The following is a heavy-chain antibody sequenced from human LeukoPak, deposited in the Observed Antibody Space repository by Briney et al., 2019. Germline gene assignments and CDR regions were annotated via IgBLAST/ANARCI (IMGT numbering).Heavy chain of an antibody. CDR1: GFSFSGHW. CDR3: ARGPNSNWSGLDF. V-gene: IGHV3-74*01. J-gene: IGHJ4*02. Sequence: GGSLRLSCIASGFSFSGHWMHWARQLPGKGLVWVSRISPTGSTTSYADSVKGRFAVSRDNAKNTLYLQVNNLRAEDTAVYYCARGPNSNWSGLDFWGQGTLLTVSS. D-gene: IGHD6-6*01. CDR2: ISPTGSTT.